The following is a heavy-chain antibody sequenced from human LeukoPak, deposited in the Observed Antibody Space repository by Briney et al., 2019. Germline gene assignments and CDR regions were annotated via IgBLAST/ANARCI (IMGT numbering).Heavy chain of an antibody. V-gene: IGHV3-15*01. J-gene: IGHJ4*02. CDR3: TTDSRDGSFGY. D-gene: IGHD5-24*01. Sequence: GGSLRLSCAASGFTFGNAWMSWVRQAPGKGLEWVGRIKSKTDGGTTDYAAPVKGRFTISRDDSKNTLYLQMNSLKTEDTAVYYCTTDSRDGSFGYWGQGTLVTVSS. CDR1: GFTFGNAW. CDR2: IKSKTDGGTT.